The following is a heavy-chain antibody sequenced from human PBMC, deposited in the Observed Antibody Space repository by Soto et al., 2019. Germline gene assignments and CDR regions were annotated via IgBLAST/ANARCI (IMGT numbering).Heavy chain of an antibody. V-gene: IGHV1-18*01. Sequence: GASVKVSCKASGYTFSSYGITWVRQAPGQGLEWMGWISAYNGNINYAQKFQGRVTMTTDTSTNTAYMELRSLRSDDTAVYYCGRGAVGGFYYYYGMDVCGQGTTVTVS. CDR3: GRGAVGGFYYYYGMDV. CDR1: GYTFSSYG. D-gene: IGHD6-19*01. J-gene: IGHJ6*02. CDR2: ISAYNGNI.